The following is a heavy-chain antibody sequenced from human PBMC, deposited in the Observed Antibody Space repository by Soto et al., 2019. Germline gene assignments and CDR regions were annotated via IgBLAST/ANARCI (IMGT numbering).Heavy chain of an antibody. D-gene: IGHD3-9*01. Sequence: EVQRLESGGGLVQPGGSLRLSCAASGFTFSSYAMSWVRQAPGKGLEWVSIISGSGGSTYYADSVEGRFTISRDNSKNTLYLQMNSLRAEDTAVYYCARDNGGIFNVWGQGTTVTVSS. J-gene: IGHJ6*02. CDR2: ISGSGGST. CDR3: ARDNGGIFNV. V-gene: IGHV3-23*01. CDR1: GFTFSSYA.